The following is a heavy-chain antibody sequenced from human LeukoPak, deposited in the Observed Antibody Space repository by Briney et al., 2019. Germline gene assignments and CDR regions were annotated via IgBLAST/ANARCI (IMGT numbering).Heavy chain of an antibody. Sequence: GGSLRLSCAASGFTFSSYAMHWVRQAPGKGLEWVAFISYDGSNKYYTDFVKGRFTISRDNSKNTLYLQMNSLRTEDTAVYYCARDFRATVVTAGPDYWGQGTLVTVSS. D-gene: IGHD4-23*01. J-gene: IGHJ4*02. CDR2: ISYDGSNK. CDR3: ARDFRATVVTAGPDY. V-gene: IGHV3-30-3*01. CDR1: GFTFSSYA.